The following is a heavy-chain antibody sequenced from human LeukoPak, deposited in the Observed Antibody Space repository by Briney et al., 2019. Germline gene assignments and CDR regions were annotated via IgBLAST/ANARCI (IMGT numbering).Heavy chain of an antibody. CDR3: ARRAPALFGAFDI. D-gene: IGHD3-3*01. J-gene: IGHJ3*02. CDR1: GYSISSSNW. CDR2: IYYSGST. Sequence: SDTLSLTCAVSGYSISSSNWWGWIRQPPGEGLEWIGYIYYSGSTYYNPSLKSRVTMSVDTSKNQFSLKLSSVTAVDTAVYYCARRAPALFGAFDIWGQGTMVTVSS. V-gene: IGHV4-28*01.